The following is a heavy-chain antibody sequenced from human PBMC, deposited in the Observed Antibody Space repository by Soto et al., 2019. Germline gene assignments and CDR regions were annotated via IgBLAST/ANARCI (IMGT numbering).Heavy chain of an antibody. Sequence: QVQLQESGPGLVKPSQTLSLTCTVSGGSVNVGDHYWSWIRQFPGRGLEWIGYISYSGNTYYNPSLEGRVTLSLDISKSQFSLKLASVTAADTAVYYCAIEEVAYFGSGSHNWFDPWGQGTLVTVSS. D-gene: IGHD3-10*01. CDR2: ISYSGNT. V-gene: IGHV4-31*03. J-gene: IGHJ5*02. CDR1: GGSVNVGDHY. CDR3: AIEEVAYFGSGSHNWFDP.